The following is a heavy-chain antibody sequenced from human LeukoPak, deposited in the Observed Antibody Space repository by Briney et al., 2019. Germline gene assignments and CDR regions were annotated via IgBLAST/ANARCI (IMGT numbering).Heavy chain of an antibody. CDR2: NNPTSGST. CDR3: ATAGLNAGLQFSFNWFDP. CDR1: GFTFSSYA. J-gene: IGHJ5*02. V-gene: IGHV1-46*01. D-gene: IGHD5-24*01. Sequence: PGRSLRLSCAASGFTFSSYAMHWVRQAPGKGLGWVGKNNPTSGSTAYTQKFQGRVTMTRDTSTSTVYMELSSLRSEDTAVYYCATAGLNAGLQFSFNWFDPWGQGTLITVSS.